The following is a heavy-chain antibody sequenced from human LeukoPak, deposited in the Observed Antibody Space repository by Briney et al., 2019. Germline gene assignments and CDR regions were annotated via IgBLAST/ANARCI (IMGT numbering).Heavy chain of an antibody. Sequence: ASVKVSCKASGGTFSSYDISWVRQAPGQGLEWMGWINPNSGGTNYAQKFQGRVTMTRDTSISTAYMELSRLRPDDTAVYYCARDRGINYYDSRGTMAYWGQGTLVTVSS. V-gene: IGHV1-2*02. CDR2: INPNSGGT. J-gene: IGHJ4*02. D-gene: IGHD3-22*01. CDR1: GGTFSSYD. CDR3: ARDRGINYYDSRGTMAY.